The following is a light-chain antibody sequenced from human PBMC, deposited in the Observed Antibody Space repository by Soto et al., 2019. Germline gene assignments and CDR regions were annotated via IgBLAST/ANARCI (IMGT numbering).Light chain of an antibody. CDR1: QSLLYSNGYHY. V-gene: IGKV2-28*01. Sequence: DIVMTQSPLSLPVTPGEPASISCRSSQSLLYSNGYHYLDWYLQKTGQSPQLLVYLGSNRASGVPDRFSGSGSGTDFTLKISRVEAEDVGVYYCMQGRQTPLTFGGGTKGEIK. CDR3: MQGRQTPLT. J-gene: IGKJ4*01. CDR2: LGS.